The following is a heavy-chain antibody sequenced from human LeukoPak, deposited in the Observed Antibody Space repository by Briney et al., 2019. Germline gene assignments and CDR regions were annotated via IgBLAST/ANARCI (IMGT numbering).Heavy chain of an antibody. CDR2: INWNVGST. CDR3: ARDAHMVRGVKVSNYYYYYYMDV. CDR1: GFTFDDYG. J-gene: IGHJ6*03. D-gene: IGHD3-10*01. V-gene: IGHV3-20*04. Sequence: GGSLRLSCAASGFTFDDYGMSWVRQAPGKGLEWVSGINWNVGSTGYADSVKGRFTISRDNAKNSLYLQMNSLRAEDTALYYCARDAHMVRGVKVSNYYYYYYMDVWGKGTTVTVSS.